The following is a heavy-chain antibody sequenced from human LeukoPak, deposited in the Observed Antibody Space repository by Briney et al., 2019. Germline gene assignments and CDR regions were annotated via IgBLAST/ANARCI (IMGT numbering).Heavy chain of an antibody. CDR2: ISSGSRFI. D-gene: IGHD5-18*01. J-gene: IGHJ5*02. CDR3: ARSGYSYGSLLRGFDP. Sequence: PGGSLRLSCAASGFTFRSFNMNWVRQAPGKGLEWVSSISSGSRFIYYADSVKGRFTISRDSATNSLYLQMNSLRAEDTAVYYCARSGYSYGSLLRGFDPWGQGTLVTVSS. V-gene: IGHV3-21*06. CDR1: GFTFRSFN.